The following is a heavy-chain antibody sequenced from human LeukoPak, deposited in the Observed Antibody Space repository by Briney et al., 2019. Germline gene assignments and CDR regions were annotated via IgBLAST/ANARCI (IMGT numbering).Heavy chain of an antibody. CDR2: IYTSGST. V-gene: IGHV4-4*07. J-gene: IGHJ6*03. CDR3: ARGGSSSAYYYYYTDV. CDR1: GGSISSYY. D-gene: IGHD6-6*01. Sequence: SETLSLTCTVSGGSISSYYWSWIRQPAGKGLEWIGRIYTSGSTNYNPSLKSRVTMSVDTSKNQFSLKLSSVTAADTAVYYCARGGSSSAYYYYYTDVWGKGTTVTVSS.